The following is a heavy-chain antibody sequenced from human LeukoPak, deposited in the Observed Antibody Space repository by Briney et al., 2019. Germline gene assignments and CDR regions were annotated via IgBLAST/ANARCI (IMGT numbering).Heavy chain of an antibody. CDR2: ISGGGGRT. V-gene: IGHV3-23*01. Sequence: GGSLRLSCAASGFTFSSYAMSWVRQAPGKGLEWVSAISGGGGRTYYADAVMGRFTIYRDNSKNTLYLQMNSLRAEDTAVYYCAKGPKYTIFGVVLNWFDPWGQGTLVSV. CDR1: GFTFSSYA. D-gene: IGHD3-3*01. CDR3: AKGPKYTIFGVVLNWFDP. J-gene: IGHJ5*02.